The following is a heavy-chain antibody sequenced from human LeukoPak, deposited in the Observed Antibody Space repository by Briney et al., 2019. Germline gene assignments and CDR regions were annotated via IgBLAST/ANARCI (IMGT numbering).Heavy chain of an antibody. D-gene: IGHD3-10*01. CDR2: IYYSGST. Sequence: PSETLSLTCAVSGYSISSSNWWGWIRQPPGKGLEWIGYIYYSGSTYYNPSLKSRVTISVDTSKNQFSLKLSSVTAADTAVYYCARGRRRFGVHTSPRPFDPWGQGTLVTVSS. V-gene: IGHV4-28*03. CDR1: GYSISSSNW. CDR3: ARGRRRFGVHTSPRPFDP. J-gene: IGHJ5*02.